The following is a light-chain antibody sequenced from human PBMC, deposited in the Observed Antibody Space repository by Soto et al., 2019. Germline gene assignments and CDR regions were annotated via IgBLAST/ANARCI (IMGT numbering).Light chain of an antibody. CDR2: TAS. CDR3: QQGNSFPLT. Sequence: DIQMTQSPSSVSASVGDRVTITFRASQDIGYALAWFQQKPGEAPSLLMYTASSLHSVVPSRFSGSRSVTDFTLTISSRQPEDSATYYCQQGNSFPLTFGGGTKVAIK. CDR1: QDIGYA. V-gene: IGKV1-12*01. J-gene: IGKJ4*01.